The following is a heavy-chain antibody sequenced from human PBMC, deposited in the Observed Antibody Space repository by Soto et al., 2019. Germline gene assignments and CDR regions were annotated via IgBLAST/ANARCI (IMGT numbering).Heavy chain of an antibody. CDR2: IYYSGST. J-gene: IGHJ4*02. Sequence: SETLSLTCTVSGGSISTYYWSWIRQPPGKRLEWIGYIYYSGSTNYNPSLKSRVTISVDTSKNQFSLKLNSVTAADTAVYYCARHSANYDFWSAVDYWGQGTLVTVSS. V-gene: IGHV4-59*08. CDR1: GGSISTYY. CDR3: ARHSANYDFWSAVDY. D-gene: IGHD3-3*01.